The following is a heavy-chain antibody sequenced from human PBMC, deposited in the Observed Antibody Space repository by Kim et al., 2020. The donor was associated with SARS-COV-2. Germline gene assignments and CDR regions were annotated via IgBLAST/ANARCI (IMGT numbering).Heavy chain of an antibody. V-gene: IGHV4-34*01. Sequence: YNPSLKSRVTISVDTSKNPFSLKLSSVTAADTAVYYCARGGGYSYGAIDYWGQGTLVTVSS. CDR3: ARGGGYSYGAIDY. D-gene: IGHD5-18*01. J-gene: IGHJ4*02.